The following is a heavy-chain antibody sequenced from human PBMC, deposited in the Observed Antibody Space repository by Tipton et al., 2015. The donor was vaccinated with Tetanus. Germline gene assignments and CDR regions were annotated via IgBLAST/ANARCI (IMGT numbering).Heavy chain of an antibody. V-gene: IGHV1-8*02. Sequence: QSGAEVKKPGASVKVSCKASGYTFTGYYMHWVRQATGQGLEWMGWMNPNSGNTGYAQKFQGRVTMTRNTSISTAYMELSSLRSEDTAVYYCARGHYYDSSGYYCTFDYWGQGTLVTVSS. J-gene: IGHJ4*02. CDR1: GYTFTGYY. CDR2: MNPNSGNT. D-gene: IGHD3-22*01. CDR3: ARGHYYDSSGYYCTFDY.